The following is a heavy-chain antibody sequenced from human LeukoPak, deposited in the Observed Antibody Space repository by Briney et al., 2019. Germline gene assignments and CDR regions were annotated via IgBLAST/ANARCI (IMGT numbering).Heavy chain of an antibody. J-gene: IGHJ4*02. CDR2: IIPVFHTA. D-gene: IGHD3-3*01. CDR3: ARASYDFWSGNFDY. Sequence: ASVKVSCKTSGDPFSSHGISWVRQAPGQGLEWMGGIIPVFHTANYAQKLQGRVTMTTDTSTSTAYMELRSLRSDDTAVYYCARASYDFWSGNFDYWGQGTLVTVSS. CDR1: GDPFSSHG. V-gene: IGHV1-18*01.